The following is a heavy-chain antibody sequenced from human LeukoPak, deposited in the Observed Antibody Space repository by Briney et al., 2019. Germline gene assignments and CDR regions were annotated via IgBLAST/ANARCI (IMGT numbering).Heavy chain of an antibody. Sequence: GESLKISCKVSGDNFASYRIGWVRQMPGKGLEWMGIIYPGDSDTRYSPSFQGQVTISADKSISTAYLQWSSLKASDTAMYYCARQRPDYYGSGARGFDYWGQGTLVTVSS. D-gene: IGHD3-10*01. V-gene: IGHV5-51*01. CDR1: GDNFASYR. J-gene: IGHJ4*02. CDR3: ARQRPDYYGSGARGFDY. CDR2: IYPGDSDT.